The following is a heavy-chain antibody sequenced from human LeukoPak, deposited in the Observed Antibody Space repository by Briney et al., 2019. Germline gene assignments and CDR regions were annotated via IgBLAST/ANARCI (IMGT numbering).Heavy chain of an antibody. Sequence: SETLSLTCTVSGGSISSSSYYWSWIRVPPGKGLEWIGSIYYAGSTYYNPSLKSRVTLSVDTSTNHFSLNIKSVTAADTAMYYCARGRRIVVLPGRGYFDLWGRGTLVTVSS. J-gene: IGHJ2*01. CDR2: IYYAGST. CDR1: GGSISSSSYY. V-gene: IGHV4-39*02. D-gene: IGHD4/OR15-4a*01. CDR3: ARGRRIVVLPGRGYFDL.